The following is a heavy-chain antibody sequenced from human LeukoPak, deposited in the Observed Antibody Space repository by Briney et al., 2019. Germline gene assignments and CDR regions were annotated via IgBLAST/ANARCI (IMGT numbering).Heavy chain of an antibody. CDR3: ARHGDSSSYYFDY. V-gene: IGHV4-59*08. CDR2: VYYSGNT. D-gene: IGHD6-6*01. CDR1: GGSISGYY. J-gene: IGHJ4*02. Sequence: SETLSLTCAVSGGSISGYYWSWIRQPPGKGLEWIGYVYYSGNTKYNPSLKSRVTMSVDTSKNRFSLRLSSVTARDTAVYYCARHGDSSSYYFDYWGQGTLVTVSS.